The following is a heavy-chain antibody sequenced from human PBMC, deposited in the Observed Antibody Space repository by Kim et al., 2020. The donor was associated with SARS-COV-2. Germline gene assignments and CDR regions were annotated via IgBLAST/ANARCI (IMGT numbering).Heavy chain of an antibody. CDR3: AKGLGEPAATLVPLDY. V-gene: IGHV3-23*01. Sequence: VKCRFTISRDTSKNTLSLKMNSLRAEDTAVYYCAKGLGEPAATLVPLDYWGQGTLVTVSS. D-gene: IGHD2-2*01. J-gene: IGHJ4*02.